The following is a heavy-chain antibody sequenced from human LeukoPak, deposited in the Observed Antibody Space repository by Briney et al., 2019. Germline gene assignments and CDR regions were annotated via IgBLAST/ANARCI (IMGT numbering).Heavy chain of an antibody. CDR2: ISGGGGTT. Sequence: GGSLRLSSAASGFTFTTYAMSWVRQAPGKGLEWVSTISGGGGTTYYADSVKGRFTIPRDNSKNTLYLQMQSLRAEDTAVYYCAKGGSRSTLFDYWGQGTLVTVSS. J-gene: IGHJ4*02. V-gene: IGHV3-23*01. CDR1: GFTFTTYA. D-gene: IGHD6-13*01. CDR3: AKGGSRSTLFDY.